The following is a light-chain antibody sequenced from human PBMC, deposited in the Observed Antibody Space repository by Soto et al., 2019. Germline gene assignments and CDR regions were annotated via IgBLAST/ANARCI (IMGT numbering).Light chain of an antibody. CDR2: EVV. CDR1: SSDVGGYNY. Sequence: QSALTQPASVSGSPGQSITISCTGTSSDVGGYNYVSWYQQYPGKAPKLMIYEVVNRPSGVSNRFSGSKSGNPASLTISGLQSADEADYYCSSYTSSSTVVFGTGTKLTVL. J-gene: IGLJ1*01. CDR3: SSYTSSSTVV. V-gene: IGLV2-14*01.